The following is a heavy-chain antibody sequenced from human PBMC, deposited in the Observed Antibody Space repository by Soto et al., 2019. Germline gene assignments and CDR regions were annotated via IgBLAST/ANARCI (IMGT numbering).Heavy chain of an antibody. V-gene: IGHV4-31*03. J-gene: IGHJ6*02. CDR1: GGSINSHDHY. CDR2: IYRSGST. D-gene: IGHD1-26*01. Sequence: SETLSLPCIVAGGSINSHDHYWSWIRQLPGKGLEWIGHIYRSGSTSYNPSLKSRLAISIDMSQNQFSLSLSSVTAADTAVYFCARDKGGELLKVSGIDVCGQGTTVTVSS. CDR3: ARDKGGELLKVSGIDV.